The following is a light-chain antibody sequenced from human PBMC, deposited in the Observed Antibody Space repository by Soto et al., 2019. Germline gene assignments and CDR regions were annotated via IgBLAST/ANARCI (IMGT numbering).Light chain of an antibody. CDR1: QSVSSK. Sequence: EIVMTQSPATLSVSPGERATLSCRASQSVSSKLAWYQQKPGQAPRLLIYDASTRATAIPARFSGSGSGTEFTLTISSLQSEDFAVYYCQQYNDWPPKYTFGQGTKLEIK. J-gene: IGKJ2*01. V-gene: IGKV3-15*01. CDR3: QQYNDWPPKYT. CDR2: DAS.